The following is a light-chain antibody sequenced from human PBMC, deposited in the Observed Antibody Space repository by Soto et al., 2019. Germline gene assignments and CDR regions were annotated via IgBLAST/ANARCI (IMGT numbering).Light chain of an antibody. CDR2: DAS. J-gene: IGKJ1*01. Sequence: EIVLTQSPATLSLSPGERATLSCRASQSISNYLAWYQHKPGQAPRLLIYDASSRATGIPARFSGSGSGTDFPLTISSLEPEDFAVYFCQLRSNWPPTWTFGQGTKVEIQ. CDR1: QSISNY. CDR3: QLRSNWPPTWT. V-gene: IGKV3-11*01.